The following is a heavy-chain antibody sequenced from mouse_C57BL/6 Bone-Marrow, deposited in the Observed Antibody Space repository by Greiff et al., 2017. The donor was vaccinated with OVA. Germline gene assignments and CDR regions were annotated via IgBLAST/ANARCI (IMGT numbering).Heavy chain of an antibody. CDR2: IDPSDSYT. D-gene: IGHD4-1*01. Sequence: VQLQQPGAELVMPGASVKLSCKASGYTFTSYWMHWVKQRPGQGLEWIGEIDPSDSYTNYNQKLKGKSTLTVDKASSTAYMQLSSLTSEDSAVYYCARESANWDWYFDFWGTGTTVPVSS. V-gene: IGHV1-69*01. CDR1: GYTFTSYW. CDR3: ARESANWDWYFDF. J-gene: IGHJ1*03.